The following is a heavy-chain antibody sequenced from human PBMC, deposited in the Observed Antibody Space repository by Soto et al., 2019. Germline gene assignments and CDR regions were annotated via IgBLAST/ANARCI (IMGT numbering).Heavy chain of an antibody. CDR3: VTSRVSIAVAGETEYYFDY. CDR2: VNPNSGGT. D-gene: IGHD6-19*01. V-gene: IGHV1-2*04. J-gene: IGHJ4*02. CDR1: GYTFTGYY. Sequence: QVQLVQSGAEVKKPGASVKVSCKASGYTFTGYYIHWVRQAPGQGLEWMGWVNPNSGGTNYAQKFPGWVTMTRDTSISTAYMELSRLRSDDTAVYYCVTSRVSIAVAGETEYYFDYWGQGTLVTVSS.